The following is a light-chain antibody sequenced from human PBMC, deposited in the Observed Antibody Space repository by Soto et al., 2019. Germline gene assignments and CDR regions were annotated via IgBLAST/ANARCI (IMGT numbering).Light chain of an antibody. CDR3: QQYGSSPLT. J-gene: IGKJ1*01. CDR2: GAS. CDR1: QSVSGSS. Sequence: EIVLTQSPGTLSLSPGERATLSCRASQSVSGSSLAWYQQKPGQAPRLLIYGASSRATGIPARFSGSGSGTDFTLTISRLEPEDFAVYYCQQYGSSPLTFGQGTKVEIK. V-gene: IGKV3-20*01.